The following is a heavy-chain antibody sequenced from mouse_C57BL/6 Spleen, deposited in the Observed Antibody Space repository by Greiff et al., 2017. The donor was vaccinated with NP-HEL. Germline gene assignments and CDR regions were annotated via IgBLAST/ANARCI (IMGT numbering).Heavy chain of an antibody. D-gene: IGHD1-1*01. J-gene: IGHJ2*01. V-gene: IGHV1-19*01. Sequence: EVQLQQSGPVLVKPGASVKMSCKASGYTFTDYYMNWVKQSHGKSLEWIGVINPYNGGTSYNQKFKGKATLTVDKSSSTAYMELNSLTSEDSAVYYCARCYGSLYYFDYWGQGTTLTVSS. CDR1: GYTFTDYY. CDR3: ARCYGSLYYFDY. CDR2: INPYNGGT.